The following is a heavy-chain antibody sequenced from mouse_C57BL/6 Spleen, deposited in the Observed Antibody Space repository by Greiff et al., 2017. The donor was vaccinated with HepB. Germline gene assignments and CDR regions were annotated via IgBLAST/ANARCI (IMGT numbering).Heavy chain of an antibody. D-gene: IGHD2-2*01. CDR1: GFSLTSYG. Sequence: QLQQSGPGLVQPSQSLSITCTVSGFSLTSYGLHWVRQSPGKGLEWLGVIWSGGSTDYNAAFISRLSISKDNSKSQVFFKMNSLQADDTAIYYCARSLYYGYDDGFAYWGQGTLVTVSA. J-gene: IGHJ3*01. V-gene: IGHV2-2*01. CDR2: IWSGGST. CDR3: ARSLYYGYDDGFAY.